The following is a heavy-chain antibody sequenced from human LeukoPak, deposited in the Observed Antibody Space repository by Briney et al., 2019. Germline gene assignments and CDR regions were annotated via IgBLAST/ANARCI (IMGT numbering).Heavy chain of an antibody. Sequence: GESLEISFAVSGYRFSTYWVAWVRRLPGKGLEWMGIIYPADSHTSYSPSLQGQVTISADKSITTAYLQWSSLKASDTAMYYCARTYCSGGSCLIDYWGQGTLVTVSS. V-gene: IGHV5-51*01. CDR2: IYPADSHT. J-gene: IGHJ4*02. CDR3: ARTYCSGGSCLIDY. CDR1: GYRFSTYW. D-gene: IGHD2-15*01.